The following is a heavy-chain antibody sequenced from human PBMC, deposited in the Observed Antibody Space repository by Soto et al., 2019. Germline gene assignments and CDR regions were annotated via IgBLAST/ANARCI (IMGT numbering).Heavy chain of an antibody. CDR1: GFTFSSYA. Sequence: EVQLLESGGGLVQPGGSLRLSCAASGFTFSSYAMSWVRQAPGKGLEWVSAISGSGGSTYYADSVKGRFTIARDNSKNTLYLQMNSLRAEDTAVYYCAKGRGAITGTHGYNWFDPWGKGSLVSVSS. CDR2: ISGSGGST. V-gene: IGHV3-23*01. CDR3: AKGRGAITGTHGYNWFDP. D-gene: IGHD1-20*01. J-gene: IGHJ5*02.